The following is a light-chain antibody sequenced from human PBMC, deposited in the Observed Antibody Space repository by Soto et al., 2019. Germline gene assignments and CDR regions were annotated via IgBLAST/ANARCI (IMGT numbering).Light chain of an antibody. Sequence: QSVLTQPASVSGSPGQSITISCTGTSSDVGSHNLVSWYQQHPGKAPKLMIYEDSKRPSGVSSRFSGSKSGNTASLTISGLQADDEADYYCCSYAGSSTNVFGTGTKVTVL. CDR1: SSDVGSHNL. CDR2: EDS. CDR3: CSYAGSSTNV. J-gene: IGLJ1*01. V-gene: IGLV2-23*01.